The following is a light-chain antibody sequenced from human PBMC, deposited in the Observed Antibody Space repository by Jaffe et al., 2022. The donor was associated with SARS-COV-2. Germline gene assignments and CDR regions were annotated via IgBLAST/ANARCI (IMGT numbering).Light chain of an antibody. CDR3: QQRRSWPPVT. V-gene: IGKV3-11*01. CDR1: RNIDNY. J-gene: IGKJ5*01. Sequence: EIVLTQSPDTLSLSPGERATLSCRASRNIDNYLAWYQQKPGQAPRVLIYDASNRATGIPARFSGSGFGTDFTLTISSLEPEDFAIYYCQQRRSWPPVTFGQGTRLEVK. CDR2: DAS.